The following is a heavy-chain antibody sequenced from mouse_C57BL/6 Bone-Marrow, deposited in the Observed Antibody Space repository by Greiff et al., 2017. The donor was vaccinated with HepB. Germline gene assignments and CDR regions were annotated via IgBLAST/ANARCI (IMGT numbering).Heavy chain of an antibody. V-gene: IGHV8-12*01. D-gene: IGHD2-5*01. CDR1: GFSLSTSGMG. Sequence: QVTLKVCGPGILQSSQTLSLTCSFSGFSLSTSGMGVSWIRQPSGKGLEWLAHIYWDDDKRYNPSLKSRLTISKDTSRNQVFLKITRVDTADTATYYCARRTEGLYSNYVHWYFDVWGTGTTVTVSS. J-gene: IGHJ1*03. CDR2: IYWDDDK. CDR3: ARRTEGLYSNYVHWYFDV.